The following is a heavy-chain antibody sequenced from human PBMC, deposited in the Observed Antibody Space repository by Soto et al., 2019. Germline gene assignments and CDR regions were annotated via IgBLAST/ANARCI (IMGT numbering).Heavy chain of an antibody. CDR2: IIHIFGTA. Sequence: QVQLVQSGAEVKKPGSSVKVSCKASGGTFSSYAISWVRQAPGQGLEWMGGIIHIFGTATYAQKFQGRVTITADNSTSGGYMGLSSMSSEDTAVDSCARGSALERRRRLPQRYNWFDPWGQGTLVTVSS. V-gene: IGHV1-69*06. CDR1: GGTFSSYA. D-gene: IGHD1-1*01. CDR3: ARGSALERRRRLPQRYNWFDP. J-gene: IGHJ5*02.